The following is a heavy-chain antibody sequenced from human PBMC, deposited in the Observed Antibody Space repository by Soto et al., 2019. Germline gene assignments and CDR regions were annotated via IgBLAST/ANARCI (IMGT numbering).Heavy chain of an antibody. CDR1: GFSLSTSGVG. Sequence: QITLKESGPPLVKPTQTLTLTCTFSGFSLSTSGVGVGWIRQPPGKALEWLALIYWDDDKRYSPSLKSRLTITKDTSKNQVVLTMTNMDPVDTATYYCAHRRVGRSLYYFDYWGQGTLVTVSS. J-gene: IGHJ4*02. CDR3: AHRRVGRSLYYFDY. CDR2: IYWDDDK. V-gene: IGHV2-5*02.